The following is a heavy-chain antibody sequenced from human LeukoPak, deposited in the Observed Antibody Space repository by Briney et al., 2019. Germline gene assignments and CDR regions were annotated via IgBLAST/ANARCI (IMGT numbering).Heavy chain of an antibody. J-gene: IGHJ2*01. Sequence: PSETLSLTCTVSGDSTSSYYWSWIRQPPEKGLEWIAYISYSGSTNYNPSLKSRVTISVDTSKTQFSLKMNSVTAADTAVYYCARLQRITMAGPDYWYFDLWGRGTLVTVSS. CDR2: ISYSGST. CDR1: GDSTSSYY. D-gene: IGHD3-10*01. V-gene: IGHV4-59*01. CDR3: ARLQRITMAGPDYWYFDL.